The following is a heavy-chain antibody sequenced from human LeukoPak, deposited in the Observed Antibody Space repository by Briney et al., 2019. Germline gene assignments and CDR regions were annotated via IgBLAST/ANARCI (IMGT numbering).Heavy chain of an antibody. D-gene: IGHD4-11*01. CDR2: IYYSGSN. Sequence: SETLSLTCTVSGGSISSYSWSWIRQPPGKGLEWIGFIYYSGSNNYNPSLMSRVTISVDTSKNQFSLKLSSVTAADTAVYYCAREDDDSNYNWFDPWGQGTLVTVSS. V-gene: IGHV4-59*01. J-gene: IGHJ5*02. CDR3: AREDDDSNYNWFDP. CDR1: GGSISSYS.